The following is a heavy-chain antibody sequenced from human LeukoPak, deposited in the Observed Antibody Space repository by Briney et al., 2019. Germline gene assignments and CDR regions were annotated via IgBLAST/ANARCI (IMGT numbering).Heavy chain of an antibody. Sequence: ASVKVSCKASGYTFTSYGITWVRQAPGQGLEWMGWINTYNGNTNYVQNLQGRVTMTTDTSTSTAYMELRSLRSDDTAVYYCARNSHGYSSGWLQFNFDYWGQGTLVTVSS. V-gene: IGHV1-18*01. CDR2: INTYNGNT. D-gene: IGHD6-19*01. CDR1: GYTFTSYG. CDR3: ARNSHGYSSGWLQFNFDY. J-gene: IGHJ4*02.